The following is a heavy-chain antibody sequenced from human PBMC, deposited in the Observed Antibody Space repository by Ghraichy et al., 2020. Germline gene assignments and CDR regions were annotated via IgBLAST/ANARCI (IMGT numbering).Heavy chain of an antibody. CDR3: ARDSTYYGMDV. Sequence: GGSLRLSCAASGFTVSSNYMSWVRQAPGKGLEWVSIIYSGGSTYYADSVKGRFTIYRDNSKNTLYLQMNSLRAEDTAVYYCARDSTYYGMDVWGQGTTVTVSS. V-gene: IGHV3-53*01. CDR2: IYSGGST. CDR1: GFTVSSNY. J-gene: IGHJ6*02.